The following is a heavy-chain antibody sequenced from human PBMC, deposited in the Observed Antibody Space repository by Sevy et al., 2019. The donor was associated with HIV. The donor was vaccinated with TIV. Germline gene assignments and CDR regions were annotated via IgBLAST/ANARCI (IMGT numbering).Heavy chain of an antibody. J-gene: IGHJ4*02. CDR3: ARDYYASGSYPRFDY. D-gene: IGHD3-10*01. CDR2: THSGGST. V-gene: IGHV3-66*01. CDR1: GFTVSSND. Sequence: GGSLRLSCAASGFTVSSNDMTWVRQAPGKGLECVSVTHSGGSTYYADSVKGRFTISRDYSKNTLFLQMNSLRAEDTAVYYCARDYYASGSYPRFDYWGQGTLVTVSS.